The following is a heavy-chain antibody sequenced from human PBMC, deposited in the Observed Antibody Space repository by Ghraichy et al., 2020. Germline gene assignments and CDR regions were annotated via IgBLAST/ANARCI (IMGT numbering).Heavy chain of an antibody. V-gene: IGHV4-59*01. CDR2: VHYSGTT. CDR1: GGSISSYF. J-gene: IGHJ6*02. D-gene: IGHD2/OR15-2a*01. CDR3: ARVVIGATIRYGVDV. Sequence: SQTLSLTCSVSGGSISSYFWTWIRQPPGKGLECIAYVHYSGTTNYNPSLKSRVTISLDTSNKQFSLQLNSVTAADTAVYYCARVVIGATIRYGVDVWGQGTTVTVSS.